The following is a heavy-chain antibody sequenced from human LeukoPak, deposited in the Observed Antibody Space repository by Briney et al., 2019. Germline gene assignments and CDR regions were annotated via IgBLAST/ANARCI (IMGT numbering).Heavy chain of an antibody. Sequence: PGGSLRLSCAASGFTFSTYGMSWVRQAPGKGVEWVSAISGSSDATFYADSVKGRFTVSRDNSKNTLYLQMNSLRAEDTAVYFCAKDTVRGYYFDCWGQGTLITVSS. D-gene: IGHD3-10*01. CDR3: AKDTVRGYYFDC. CDR2: ISGSSDAT. J-gene: IGHJ4*02. V-gene: IGHV3-23*01. CDR1: GFTFSTYG.